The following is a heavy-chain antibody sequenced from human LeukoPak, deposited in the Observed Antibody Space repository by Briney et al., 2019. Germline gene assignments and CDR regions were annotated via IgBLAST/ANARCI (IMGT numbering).Heavy chain of an antibody. CDR1: GFTLSSYS. CDR3: ARLPYYYDSSGYYYGGGFDY. CDR2: ISSSSSYI. Sequence: GGSLRLSCAASGFTLSSYSMNWVRQAPGKGLEWVSSISSSSSYIYYADSVKGRFTISRDNAKNSLYLQMNSLRAEDTAVYYCARLPYYYDSSGYYYGGGFDYWGQGTLVTVSS. D-gene: IGHD3-22*01. V-gene: IGHV3-21*01. J-gene: IGHJ4*02.